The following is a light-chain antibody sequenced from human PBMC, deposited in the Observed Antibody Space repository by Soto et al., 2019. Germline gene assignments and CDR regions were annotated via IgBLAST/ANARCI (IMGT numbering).Light chain of an antibody. CDR1: TGPVTSGHY. CDR2: DTN. V-gene: IGLV7-46*01. CDR3: LLSYNGPYV. Sequence: QAVVTQEPSLTVSPGGTVTLTCDSSTGPVTSGHYPYWFQQKPGQAPTTLIYDTNMKHSWTPARFSGSLLGDRGALTLTGAQPEDEADYYCLLSYNGPYVFGTGTKLTVL. J-gene: IGLJ1*01.